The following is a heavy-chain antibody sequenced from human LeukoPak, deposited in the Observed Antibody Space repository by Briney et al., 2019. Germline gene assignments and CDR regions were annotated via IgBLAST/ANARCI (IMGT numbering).Heavy chain of an antibody. CDR3: ARVGTHYYYDSSGYYHSFDH. J-gene: IGHJ4*02. CDR2: INHSGST. D-gene: IGHD3-22*01. V-gene: IGHV4-34*01. Sequence: SETLSLTCAVYGGSFSGYYWSWIRQPPGKGLEWIGEINHSGSTNYNPSLKSRVTISVDTSKNQFSLKLSSVTAADTAVYYCARVGTHYYYDSSGYYHSFDHWGQGTLVTVSS. CDR1: GGSFSGYY.